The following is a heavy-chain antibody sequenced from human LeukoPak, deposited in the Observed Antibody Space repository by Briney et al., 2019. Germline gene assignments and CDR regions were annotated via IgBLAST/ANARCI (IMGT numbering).Heavy chain of an antibody. CDR3: AKVLGSSGWEYFDY. J-gene: IGHJ4*02. D-gene: IGHD6-19*01. Sequence: PGGSLRLSCAASGFTFSSYAMNWVRQAPGKGLEWVSTISGSGSSTYYVDAVKGRFSISRDNSKNTLYLQMNSLRAEDTGVYYCAKVLGSSGWEYFDYWGQGALVTVSS. V-gene: IGHV3-23*01. CDR2: ISGSGSST. CDR1: GFTFSSYA.